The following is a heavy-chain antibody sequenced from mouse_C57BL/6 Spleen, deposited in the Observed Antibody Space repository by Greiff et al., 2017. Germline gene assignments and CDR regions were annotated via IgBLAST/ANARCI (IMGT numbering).Heavy chain of an antibody. V-gene: IGHV5-9-1*02. Sequence: EVKLMESGEGLVKPGGSLKLSCAASGFTFSSYAMSWVRQTPEKRLEWVAYISSGGDYIYYADTVKGRFTISRDNARNTLYLQMSSLKSEDTAMYYCTRDDTTVVATRYVDVWGTGTTVTVSS. J-gene: IGHJ1*03. D-gene: IGHD1-1*01. CDR1: GFTFSSYA. CDR3: TRDDTTVVATRYVDV. CDR2: ISSGGDYI.